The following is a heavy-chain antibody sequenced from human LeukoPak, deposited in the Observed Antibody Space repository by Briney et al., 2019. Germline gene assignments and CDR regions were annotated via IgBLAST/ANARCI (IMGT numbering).Heavy chain of an antibody. CDR3: ARDWDTDRYFDY. Sequence: GGSLRLSCAASGFTFSSYTMHWVRQAPGKGLEWVASIDGSSRYMYYSDSMKGRFTISRPNAKNSLYLQINTLRAEDTAVYFCARDWDTDRYFDYWGQGTLVSVSS. CDR2: IDGSSRYM. D-gene: IGHD5-18*01. CDR1: GFTFSSYT. J-gene: IGHJ4*02. V-gene: IGHV3-21*01.